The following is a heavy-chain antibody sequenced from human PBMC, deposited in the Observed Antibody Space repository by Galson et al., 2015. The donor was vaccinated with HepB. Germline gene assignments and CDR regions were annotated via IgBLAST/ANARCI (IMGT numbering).Heavy chain of an antibody. V-gene: IGHV7-4-1*02. J-gene: IGHJ4*02. CDR3: ARGSSISGRRDFDY. CDR1: GYTFTNCA. Sequence: SVKVSCKASGYTFTNCAMSWVRQAPGQGLEWMGWINTNTGIPTYVQGFAGRFVFSLDTSVSTAYLQISSLNAEDTAVYYCARGSSISGRRDFDYWGQRTLVTVSS. D-gene: IGHD6-6*01. CDR2: INTNTGIP.